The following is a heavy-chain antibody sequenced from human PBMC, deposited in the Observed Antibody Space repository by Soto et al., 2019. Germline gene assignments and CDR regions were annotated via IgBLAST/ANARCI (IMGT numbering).Heavy chain of an antibody. CDR1: GYTFTSYY. CDR3: AREAAPDYYYYGMDV. D-gene: IGHD6-6*01. Sequence: QVQLVQSGAEVKKPGASVKVSCKASGYTFTSYYMHWVRQAPGQGLEWMGIINPSGGSTSYAQKFQGRVTMTRDTSTSTVYMELSSLRSEDTAVYYCAREAAPDYYYYGMDVWGQGTTVTVS. V-gene: IGHV1-46*03. CDR2: INPSGGST. J-gene: IGHJ6*02.